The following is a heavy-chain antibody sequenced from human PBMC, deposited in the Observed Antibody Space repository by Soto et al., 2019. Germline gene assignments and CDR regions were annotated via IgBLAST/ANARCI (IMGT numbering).Heavy chain of an antibody. Sequence: PGGSLRLSCAASGFTFSSYAMSWVRQAPGKGLEWVSAISGSGGSTYYADSVKGRFTISRDNSKNTLYLQMNSLRAEDTAVYYCAKDRGSSGWVPGNYYYGMDVWGQGTTVTVSS. CDR3: AKDRGSSGWVPGNYYYGMDV. J-gene: IGHJ6*02. V-gene: IGHV3-23*01. CDR1: GFTFSSYA. CDR2: ISGSGGST. D-gene: IGHD6-19*01.